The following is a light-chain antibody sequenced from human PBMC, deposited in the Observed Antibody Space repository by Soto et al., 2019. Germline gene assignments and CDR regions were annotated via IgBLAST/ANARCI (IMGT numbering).Light chain of an antibody. J-gene: IGKJ1*01. CDR3: QQYNSYSPRT. Sequence: DIQMTQSPSTLSASVGDRVTITCRASQSISSWLAWYQQRPGKPPKLLIYDASSLESGVPSRFSGSGSGTEFTLTISSLQPDDVATYYCQQYNSYSPRTFGQGTKVDTK. CDR2: DAS. CDR1: QSISSW. V-gene: IGKV1-5*01.